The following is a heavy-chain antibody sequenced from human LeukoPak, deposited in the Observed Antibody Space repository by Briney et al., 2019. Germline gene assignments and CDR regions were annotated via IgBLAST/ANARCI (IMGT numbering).Heavy chain of an antibody. J-gene: IGHJ4*02. CDR2: ISSDGRIT. Sequence: GGSLRLSCAASGFTFISYWMHWVRQAPGKGLVWVSRISSDGRITNYADSVKGRFTISRDNAKNTLYLQMNSLRAEDTAVYYCASPYCGRIACYGGNYWGQGTLVTVSS. CDR1: GFTFISYW. V-gene: IGHV3-74*01. CDR3: ASPYCGRIACYGGNY. D-gene: IGHD2-21*01.